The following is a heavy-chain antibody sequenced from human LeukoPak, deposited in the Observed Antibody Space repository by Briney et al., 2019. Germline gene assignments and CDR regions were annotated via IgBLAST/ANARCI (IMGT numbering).Heavy chain of an antibody. Sequence: GGSLRLSCAASGFTFSSYAMSWVRQAPGKGLEWVSAISGSGGSTYYADSVKGRFTISRDNSKNTLYLQMNNLRAEDTAVYYCAKGNRPMIVVVIIDYWGQGTLVTVSS. J-gene: IGHJ4*02. D-gene: IGHD3-22*01. V-gene: IGHV3-23*01. CDR1: GFTFSSYA. CDR3: AKGNRPMIVVVIIDY. CDR2: ISGSGGST.